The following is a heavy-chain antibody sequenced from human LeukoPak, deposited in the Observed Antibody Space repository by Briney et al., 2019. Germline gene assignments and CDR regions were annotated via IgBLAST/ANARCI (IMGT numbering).Heavy chain of an antibody. CDR3: ARARAVLMVYAESPFDY. CDR2: IRYDGSNK. D-gene: IGHD2-8*01. V-gene: IGHV3-30*02. CDR1: GFTFSSYG. Sequence: GGSLRLSCAASGFTFSSYGMHWVRQAPGKGLEWVAFIRYDGSNKYYADSVKGRFTISRDNSKNTLYLQMNSLRAEDTAVYYCARARAVLMVYAESPFDYWGQGTLVTVSS. J-gene: IGHJ4*02.